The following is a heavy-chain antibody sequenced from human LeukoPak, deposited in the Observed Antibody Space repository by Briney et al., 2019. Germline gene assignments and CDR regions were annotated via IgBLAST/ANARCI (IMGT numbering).Heavy chain of an antibody. Sequence: PGGSLRLSCAASGFTFSSYGMHWVRQAPGKGLEWVAFIRYDGSNKYYADSVKGRFTISRDNSKNTLYLQMNSLRAEATAVYYCAKDSVTMVRGVIPGDYWGQGTLVTVSS. CDR3: AKDSVTMVRGVIPGDY. CDR2: IRYDGSNK. CDR1: GFTFSSYG. D-gene: IGHD3-10*01. V-gene: IGHV3-30*02. J-gene: IGHJ4*02.